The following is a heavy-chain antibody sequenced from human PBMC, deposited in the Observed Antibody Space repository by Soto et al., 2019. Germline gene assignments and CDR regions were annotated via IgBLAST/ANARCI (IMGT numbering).Heavy chain of an antibody. D-gene: IGHD4-4*01. V-gene: IGHV3-7*01. Sequence: EVQLVESGGGLVQPGGSPRLSCTASGFTFSESWMTWVRQAPGKGLEWVARIKPDESEKKYADSVKGRFSISRDNAKNSMYLQMDSLRGEDTAVYYCVRGGSNYASWGQGTLVTVSS. J-gene: IGHJ5*02. CDR2: IKPDESEK. CDR3: VRGGSNYAS. CDR1: GFTFSESW.